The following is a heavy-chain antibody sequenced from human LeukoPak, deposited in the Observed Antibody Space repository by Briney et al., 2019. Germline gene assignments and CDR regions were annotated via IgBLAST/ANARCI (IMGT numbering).Heavy chain of an antibody. D-gene: IGHD2-2*02. CDR1: GFTFSSYA. J-gene: IGHJ1*01. CDR2: ISGSGGSA. CDR3: AKAHCTSTSCYTDYPFHH. V-gene: IGHV3-23*01. Sequence: GGSLRLSCAASGFTFSSYAMSWVRQAPGKGLEWVSVISGSGGSAYYADSVKGRFTISRDNSKNTLFLQMNSLRAEDTAEYYCAKAHCTSTSCYTDYPFHHWGQGTLVTVSS.